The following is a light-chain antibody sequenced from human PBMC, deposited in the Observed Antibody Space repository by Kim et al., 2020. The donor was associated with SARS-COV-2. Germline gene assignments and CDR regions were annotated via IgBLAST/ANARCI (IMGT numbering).Light chain of an antibody. Sequence: GQSITHSCTGTSSDVGAYNYVSWYQQHPGKAPKLMIYDVSNRPSGVSNRFSGSKSGNTASLTIAGLQAEDEADYYCNSFTTSTTLVFGGGTQLTVL. CDR1: SSDVGAYNY. CDR2: DVS. J-gene: IGLJ2*01. CDR3: NSFTTSTTLV. V-gene: IGLV2-14*03.